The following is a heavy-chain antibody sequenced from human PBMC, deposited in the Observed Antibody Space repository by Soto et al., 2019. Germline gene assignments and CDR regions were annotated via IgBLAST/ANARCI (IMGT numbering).Heavy chain of an antibody. CDR1: GLNFNGYT. CDR3: AKTVYGSGSPDY. Sequence: GSLRLSCATSGLNFNGYTMSWVRQAPGQGLEWVSGIAETGSSTYYADSVKGRFTISRDNSENTLYLQMNNLRAEDTAIYYCAKTVYGSGSPDYWGQGTLVTVSS. D-gene: IGHD3-10*01. CDR2: IAETGSST. J-gene: IGHJ4*02. V-gene: IGHV3-23*01.